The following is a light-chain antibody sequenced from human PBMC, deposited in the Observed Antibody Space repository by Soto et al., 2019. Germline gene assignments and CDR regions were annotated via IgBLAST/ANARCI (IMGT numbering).Light chain of an antibody. CDR3: QSYDSSTHVV. CDR1: SGSIASNY. V-gene: IGLV6-57*04. Sequence: NFMLTQPHSVSESPGKTVTISCTRSSGSIASNYVQWYQQRPGSAPTTVIYEDNQRPSGVPDRFSGSIDSSSNSASLTISGLKTEDEADYYCQSYDSSTHVVFGGGTKLT. CDR2: EDN. J-gene: IGLJ2*01.